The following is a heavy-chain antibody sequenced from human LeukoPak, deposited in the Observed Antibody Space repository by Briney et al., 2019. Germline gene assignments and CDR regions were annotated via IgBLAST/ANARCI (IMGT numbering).Heavy chain of an antibody. V-gene: IGHV3-48*03. CDR3: ARDRGESVADYFDY. D-gene: IGHD3-10*01. CDR2: ISSSGSTR. Sequence: PGGSLRLSCAASGFTFSSYEMNWVRQAPGKGLEWVSYISSSGSTRYYADSVKGRFTISRDNAKNSLYLQMNSLRAEDTAVYYCARDRGESVADYFDYWGQGTLVTVSS. CDR1: GFTFSSYE. J-gene: IGHJ4*02.